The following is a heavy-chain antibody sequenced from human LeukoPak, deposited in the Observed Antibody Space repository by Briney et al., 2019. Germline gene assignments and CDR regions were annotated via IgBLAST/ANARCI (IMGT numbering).Heavy chain of an antibody. D-gene: IGHD3-22*01. V-gene: IGHV1-58*02. CDR3: AADPYYYDSSGYFGTFDY. CDR1: GFTFTSSA. Sequence: ASVKVSCKASGFTFTSSAMQWVRQAREQRLEWIGWIVVGSGNTNYAQKFQERVTITRDMSTSTAYMELSSLRSEDTAVYYCAADPYYYDSSGYFGTFDYWGQGTLVTVSS. CDR2: IVVGSGNT. J-gene: IGHJ4*02.